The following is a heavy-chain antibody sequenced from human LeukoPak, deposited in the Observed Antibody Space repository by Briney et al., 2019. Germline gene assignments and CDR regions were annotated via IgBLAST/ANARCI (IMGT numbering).Heavy chain of an antibody. V-gene: IGHV1-18*01. CDR3: ARDRVSGDFDL. D-gene: IGHD3-10*01. CDR1: GYTFTSYG. J-gene: IGHJ2*01. Sequence: AASVKVSCKASGYTFTSYGISWVRQAPGQGLEWMGWISAYNGNTNYAQKLQGRVTMTTDTSTRTAYMELRSLRSDDTAVYYCARDRVSGDFDLWGRGTLVTVSS. CDR2: ISAYNGNT.